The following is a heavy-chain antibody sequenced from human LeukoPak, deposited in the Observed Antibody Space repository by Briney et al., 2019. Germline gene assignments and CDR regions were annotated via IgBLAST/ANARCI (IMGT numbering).Heavy chain of an antibody. J-gene: IGHJ3*02. D-gene: IGHD4-17*01. CDR1: GYTFTSYG. CDR2: ISAYNGNT. Sequence: ASVKVSCKASGYTFTSYGISWVRQAPGQGLEWMGWISAYNGNTNYAQRLQGRVTMTTDTSTSTAYMELSSLRSEDTAVYYCARHPNTVTDAFDIWGQGTMVTVSS. CDR3: ARHPNTVTDAFDI. V-gene: IGHV1-18*01.